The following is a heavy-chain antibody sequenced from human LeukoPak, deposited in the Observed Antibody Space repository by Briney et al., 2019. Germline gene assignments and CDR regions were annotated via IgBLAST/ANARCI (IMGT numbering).Heavy chain of an antibody. Sequence: SETLSLTCAVYGGSFSGYYWSWIRQPPGKGLEWIGEMNHSGSTNYNPSLKSRVTISVDTSKTQFSLKMSSVTATDTAVYYCARRRKSNDNWGQGTLVTVSS. J-gene: IGHJ4*02. CDR2: MNHSGST. V-gene: IGHV4-34*01. CDR3: ARRRKSNDN. CDR1: GGSFSGYY. D-gene: IGHD1-14*01.